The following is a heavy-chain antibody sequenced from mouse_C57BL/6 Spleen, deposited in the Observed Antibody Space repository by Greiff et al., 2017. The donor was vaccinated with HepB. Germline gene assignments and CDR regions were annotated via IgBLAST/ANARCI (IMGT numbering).Heavy chain of an antibody. Sequence: VQLQQSGAELARPGASVKLSCKASGYTFTSYGISWVKQRTGQGLEWIGEIYPRSGNTYYNEKFKGKATLTADKSSSTAYMELRSLTSEDSAVYFCARRPLITTVEYYAMDYWGQGTSVTVSS. CDR1: GYTFTSYG. D-gene: IGHD1-1*01. J-gene: IGHJ4*01. CDR3: ARRPLITTVEYYAMDY. CDR2: IYPRSGNT. V-gene: IGHV1-81*01.